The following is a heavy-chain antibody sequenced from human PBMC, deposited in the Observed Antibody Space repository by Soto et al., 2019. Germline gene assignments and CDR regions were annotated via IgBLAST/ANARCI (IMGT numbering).Heavy chain of an antibody. J-gene: IGHJ4*02. CDR2: ISGTGGST. CDR3: AKDRLGGNFDY. Sequence: EVQVLDSGGGLVQPGGSLRLSCAASGFTFNNYAMNWVRQAPGKGLEWVATISGTGGSTYYADSVKGRFTISRDNSNNTLYLQMNSLRVEYTAVYYCAKDRLGGNFDYWGQGTQVTVSS. V-gene: IGHV3-23*01. CDR1: GFTFNNYA.